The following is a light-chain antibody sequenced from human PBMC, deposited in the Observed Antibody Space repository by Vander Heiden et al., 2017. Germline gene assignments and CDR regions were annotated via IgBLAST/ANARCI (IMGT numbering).Light chain of an antibody. Sequence: NVLTQSPGTLSLSPGQRATLSCRASQSLSRNFLAWYQQKPGQSPRLLIYGASNRVACPPDRFSGRGSWTAFTLTISRLEPEDFAVYFCQQYDKLPLTFGGGTKVDLK. CDR2: GAS. CDR3: QQYDKLPLT. CDR1: QSLSRNF. J-gene: IGKJ4*01. V-gene: IGKV3-20*01.